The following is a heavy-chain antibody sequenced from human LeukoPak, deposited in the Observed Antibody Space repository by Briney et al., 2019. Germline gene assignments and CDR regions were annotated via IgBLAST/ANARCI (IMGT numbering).Heavy chain of an antibody. CDR3: ARDVGSGWYYGY. CDR1: GHTFTGNY. J-gene: IGHJ4*02. V-gene: IGHV1-2*02. CDR2: INPNSGGT. D-gene: IGHD6-19*01. Sequence: ASVKVSCKASGHTFTGNYIHWVRQVPGQGLEWMGWINPNSGGTNYAQKFQDRVTMTRDTSISTAYMELSRLTSDDTAVYYCARDVGSGWYYGYWGQGTLVTVSS.